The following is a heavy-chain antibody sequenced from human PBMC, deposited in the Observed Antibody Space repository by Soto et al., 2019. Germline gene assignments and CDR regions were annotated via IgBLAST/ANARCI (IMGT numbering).Heavy chain of an antibody. CDR2: IEPSDSYI. J-gene: IGHJ5*02. CDR1: GYNFNNNW. V-gene: IGHV5-10-1*01. D-gene: IGHD3-3*01. CDR3: ARVRSSNYDFWSGYSDNWFDP. Sequence: PGESLKISCTASGYNFNNNWIGWVRQTPGKGLEWMGRIEPSDSYIDYSPSFKGHVTISSDKSIKTVYLQWSSLKASDTAVYYCARVRSSNYDFWSGYSDNWFDPWGQGTLVTVSS.